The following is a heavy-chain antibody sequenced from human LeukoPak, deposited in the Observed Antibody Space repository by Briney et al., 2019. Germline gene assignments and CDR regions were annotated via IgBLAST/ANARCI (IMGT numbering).Heavy chain of an antibody. Sequence: KPGGSLRLSCAASGFTFSDYYMSWIRQAPGKGLEWVSYISSSGSTIYYADSVKGRFTISRDNAKNSLYLQMNSLRAEDTAVYYCAKGILAYDSSPREGYWGQGTLVTVSS. CDR1: GFTFSDYY. CDR2: ISSSGSTI. V-gene: IGHV3-11*01. J-gene: IGHJ4*02. CDR3: AKGILAYDSSPREGY. D-gene: IGHD3-22*01.